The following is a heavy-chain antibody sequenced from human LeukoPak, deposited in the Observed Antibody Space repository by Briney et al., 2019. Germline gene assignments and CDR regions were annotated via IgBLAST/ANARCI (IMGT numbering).Heavy chain of an antibody. CDR1: GFTVSSNY. V-gene: IGHV3-53*01. D-gene: IGHD3-10*01. Sequence: GGSLRLSCAASGFTVSSNYMSWVRQAPGKGLEWVSIIYSGGSTFYADSVKGRFTISRDNSKNTLYLQMNSLRAEDTAVYYCAKDQESYYYGSGSYYPLGYWGQGTLVTVSS. CDR3: AKDQESYYYGSGSYYPLGY. J-gene: IGHJ4*02. CDR2: IYSGGST.